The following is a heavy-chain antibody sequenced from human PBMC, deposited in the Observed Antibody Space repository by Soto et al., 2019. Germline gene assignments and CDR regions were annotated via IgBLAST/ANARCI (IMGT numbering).Heavy chain of an antibody. J-gene: IGHJ4*02. Sequence: EVQLVESGGGLVQPGGSLRLSCSASGFTFSDHYMDWVRQAPGKGLEWVGRIRKKAYSYTTEYAASVKDRFTISRDDSRSEVYLQMNSLKIEDTAVYYCTSSWGDPRYFDNLGQETLVTVSS. V-gene: IGHV3-72*01. D-gene: IGHD3-10*01. CDR1: GFTFSDHY. CDR3: TSSWGDPRYFDN. CDR2: IRKKAYSYTT.